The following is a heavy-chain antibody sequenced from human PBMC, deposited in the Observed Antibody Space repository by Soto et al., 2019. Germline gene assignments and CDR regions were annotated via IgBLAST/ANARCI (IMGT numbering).Heavy chain of an antibody. D-gene: IGHD2-8*01. CDR3: ARLSYLNFDY. CDR1: GDSITSNY. V-gene: IGHV4-59*08. CDR2: IFYSGAT. J-gene: IGHJ4*02. Sequence: QVQLQESGPGLVKPSETLSLTCTVFGDSITSNYWSWIRQPPGKGLEWIGYIFYSGATDYNPSLKSRLTISIDTSKNQFSLKVGSVTAADTAIYYCARLSYLNFDYWGQGTLVSVSS.